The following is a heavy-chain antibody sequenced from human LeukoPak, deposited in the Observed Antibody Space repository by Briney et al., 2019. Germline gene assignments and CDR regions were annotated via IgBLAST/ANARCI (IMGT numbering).Heavy chain of an antibody. V-gene: IGHV3-15*01. Sequence: GGSLRLSCAASGFTFSNAWMSWVRQAPGKGLEWVGRIKSKTDGGTTDYAAHVKGRITISRDDSKNTLYLQMNSLKTEDTAVYYCTTVYYDYVWGSPPFYYFDSWGQGTLVTVSS. CDR3: TTVYYDYVWGSPPFYYFDS. J-gene: IGHJ4*02. CDR1: GFTFSNAW. D-gene: IGHD3-16*01. CDR2: IKSKTDGGTT.